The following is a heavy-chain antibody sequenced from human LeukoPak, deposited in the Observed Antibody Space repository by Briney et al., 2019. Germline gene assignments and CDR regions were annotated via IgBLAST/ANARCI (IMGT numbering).Heavy chain of an antibody. D-gene: IGHD3-22*01. CDR1: GYTFTGYY. J-gene: IGHJ4*02. CDR2: INPNSGGT. V-gene: IGHV1-2*06. Sequence: GASVKVSCKASGYTFTGYYMHLVRQAPGQGLEWMGRINPNSGGTNYAQKFQGRVTMTRDTSISTAYMELSRLRSDDTAVYYCARDQENHYYDSSGYSTGDLYWGQGTLVTVSS. CDR3: ARDQENHYYDSSGYSTGDLY.